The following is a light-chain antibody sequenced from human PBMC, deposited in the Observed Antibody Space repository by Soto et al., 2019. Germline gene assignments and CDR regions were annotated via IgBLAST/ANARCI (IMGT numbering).Light chain of an antibody. CDR3: QLYGDSGIT. CDR1: QSVSRNF. Sequence: EIMLTQSPGTLSFSPGERATLSCRASQSVSRNFIAWYQQKPGQAPRLLIYDASTRATGSPDRFSGSVYGKDFTLTINRLEPEDFAVYHCQLYGDSGITFGGGTKLEIK. V-gene: IGKV3-20*01. J-gene: IGKJ4*01. CDR2: DAS.